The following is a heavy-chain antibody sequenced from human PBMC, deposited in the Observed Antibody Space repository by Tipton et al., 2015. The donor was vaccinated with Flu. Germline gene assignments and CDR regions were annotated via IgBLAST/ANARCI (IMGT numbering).Heavy chain of an antibody. CDR1: GVTTTSTLYY. V-gene: IGHV4-61*02. CDR3: SRGWGSGTDATFYF. J-gene: IGHJ4*02. Sequence: TLSLTCAVSGVTTTSTLYYWSWIRQPAGKGLEWIRRVYSSGSTDYSPSLKSRVTISLDTSKNQFSLNVSSVTAADTAVYYWSRGWGSGTDATFYFWGPGTLVTVSS. D-gene: IGHD3-10*01. CDR2: VYSSGST.